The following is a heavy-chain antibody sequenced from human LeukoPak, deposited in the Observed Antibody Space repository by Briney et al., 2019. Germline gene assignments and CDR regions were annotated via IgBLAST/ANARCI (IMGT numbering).Heavy chain of an antibody. J-gene: IGHJ4*02. CDR1: GFIFRNYW. CDR2: INEDGSEK. V-gene: IGHV3-7*01. CDR3: LSGSGH. D-gene: IGHD3-10*01. Sequence: GGSLRLSCAAAGFIFRNYWMGWVRQAPGKGLEWVAKINEDGSEKYYVDSVKGRFIISRDNAKNPLYLQMNILRAEDPAVFYCLSGSGHCGQGSLVTVSS.